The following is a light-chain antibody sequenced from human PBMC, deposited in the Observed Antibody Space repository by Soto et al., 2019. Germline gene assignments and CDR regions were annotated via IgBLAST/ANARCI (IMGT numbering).Light chain of an antibody. CDR1: QSISSY. CDR2: AAS. V-gene: IGKV1-39*01. Sequence: IQMTTSPSSLYASVGDRVTITCRAGQSISSYLNWSQHKPWKDTQLLIYAASSLQSGVTSRCSGRGSGTDFNLTISSLKPEDVATDYCQQRYSTRWAFGQGNKVEI. CDR3: QQRYSTRWA. J-gene: IGKJ1*01.